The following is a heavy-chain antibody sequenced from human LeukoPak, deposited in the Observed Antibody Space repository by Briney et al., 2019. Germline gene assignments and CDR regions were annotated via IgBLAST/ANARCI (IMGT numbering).Heavy chain of an antibody. J-gene: IGHJ4*02. V-gene: IGHV3-23*01. CDR1: GFTFSSHA. CDR3: ARSPFGAHSSYFDY. Sequence: GGSLRLSCAASGFTFSSHAMSWVRQAPGKGLERVSGISDSGDTTYYADSVKGRFTISRDNSKNTLYLQMSSLRAEDTAVYYCARSPFGAHSSYFDYWGQGTLVTVSS. CDR2: ISDSGDTT. D-gene: IGHD2/OR15-2a*01.